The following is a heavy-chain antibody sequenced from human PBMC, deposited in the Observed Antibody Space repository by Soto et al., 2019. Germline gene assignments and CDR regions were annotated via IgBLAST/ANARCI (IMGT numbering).Heavy chain of an antibody. D-gene: IGHD3-22*01. CDR3: TGSSGYYPYAFDI. CDR2: IKSKTDGGTT. CDR1: GFTFSNAW. V-gene: IGHV3-15*01. J-gene: IGHJ3*02. Sequence: EVQLVESGGGLVKPGGSLRLSCAASGFTFSNAWMSWVRQAPGKGLEWVGRIKSKTDGGTTDYAAPVKGRFTISRDDSTNTLYLPINSLKTEYTAVYYCTGSSGYYPYAFDIWGQGTMVTVSS.